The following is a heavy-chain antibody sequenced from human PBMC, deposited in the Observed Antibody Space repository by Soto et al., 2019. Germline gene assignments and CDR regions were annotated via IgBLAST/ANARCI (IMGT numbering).Heavy chain of an antibody. CDR3: AKGAGYCGTSGCFGFFDY. J-gene: IGHJ4*02. CDR1: GFTFSGYT. Sequence: EVQLLESGGGLVQPGGTLRLSCAASGFTFSGYTMSWVRQAPGKGLEWVSGVMGGGGGTFYADSVKGRFTISRDNSKNTLYLPMDSLRAEDTAVYYCAKGAGYCGTSGCFGFFDYWGQGTLVTVSS. CDR2: VMGGGGGT. D-gene: IGHD2-2*01. V-gene: IGHV3-23*01.